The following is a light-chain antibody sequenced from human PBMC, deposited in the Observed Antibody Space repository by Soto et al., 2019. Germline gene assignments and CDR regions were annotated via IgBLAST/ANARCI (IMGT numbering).Light chain of an antibody. CDR1: SSDVGGYNY. CDR3: SSYTSSSFYG. V-gene: IGLV2-14*01. Sequence: QSALTQPASVSGSPGQSITISFTGTSSDVGGYNYVSWYQQHPGKAPKLMIYDVSNRPSGVSNRFSGSKSGNTASLTISGLQAEDEADYYCSSYTSSSFYGFGTGTQLTVL. CDR2: DVS. J-gene: IGLJ1*01.